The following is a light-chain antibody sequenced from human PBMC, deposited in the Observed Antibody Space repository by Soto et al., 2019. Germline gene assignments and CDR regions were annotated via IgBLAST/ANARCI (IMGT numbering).Light chain of an antibody. Sequence: EIVLTQSPAILSASPGERATLSCRASQSVSSNLAWYQQKPGQAPRLLIYGASTRATGIPARFSGSGSGTEFTLTISSLQSEDFAVYYCQQYNNWPRQTFGQGTKVEIK. CDR3: QQYNNWPRQT. V-gene: IGKV3-15*01. CDR1: QSVSSN. J-gene: IGKJ1*01. CDR2: GAS.